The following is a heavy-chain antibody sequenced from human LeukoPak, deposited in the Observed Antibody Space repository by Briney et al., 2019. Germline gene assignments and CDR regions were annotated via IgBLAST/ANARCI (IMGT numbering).Heavy chain of an antibody. CDR2: ISSSSSYI. D-gene: IGHD6-6*01. J-gene: IGHJ4*02. CDR1: GFTFSSYT. V-gene: IGHV3-21*01. Sequence: GGSLRLSCAASGFTFSSYTMSWVRQAPGKGLEWVSSISSSSSYIYYADSVKGRFTISRDNAKNSLYLQMNSLRAEDTAVYYCARVDSARGPSFDYWGQGTLVTVSS. CDR3: ARVDSARGPSFDY.